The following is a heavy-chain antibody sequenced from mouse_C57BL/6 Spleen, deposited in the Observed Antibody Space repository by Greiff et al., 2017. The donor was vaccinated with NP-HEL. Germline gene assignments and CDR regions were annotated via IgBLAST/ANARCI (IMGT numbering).Heavy chain of an antibody. CDR1: GYAFSSYW. V-gene: IGHV1-80*01. Sequence: VQLQQSGAELVKPGASVKISCKASGYAFSSYWMNWVKQRPGKGLEWIGQIYPGDGDTNYNGKFKGKATLTADKSSSTAYMQLSSLTSEDSAVYFCARGFVTTVVAPYAMDYWGQGTSVTVSS. CDR2: IYPGDGDT. CDR3: ARGFVTTVVAPYAMDY. J-gene: IGHJ4*01. D-gene: IGHD1-1*01.